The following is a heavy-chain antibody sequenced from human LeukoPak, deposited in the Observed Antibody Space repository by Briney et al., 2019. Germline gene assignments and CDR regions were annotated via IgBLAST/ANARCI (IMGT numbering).Heavy chain of an antibody. Sequence: GGSLRLSCAASEFTFSSYAMTWVRQAPGKGLEWVSSISGSGASTYYADSVKGRFTISRDNPKNTLYLQFNSLRAEDTAVYYCAKDKAAVTAKGPFDYWGQGTLLTVSS. D-gene: IGHD4-23*01. CDR1: EFTFSSYA. V-gene: IGHV3-23*01. J-gene: IGHJ4*02. CDR3: AKDKAAVTAKGPFDY. CDR2: ISGSGAST.